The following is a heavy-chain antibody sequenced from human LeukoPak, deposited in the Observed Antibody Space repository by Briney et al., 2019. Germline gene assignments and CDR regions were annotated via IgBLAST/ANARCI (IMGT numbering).Heavy chain of an antibody. J-gene: IGHJ4*02. Sequence: SETLSLTCAVSGGSISSSNWWSWVRQPPGKGLEWIGEINHSGTTNYNPSLKSRVTISVDTSKNQFSLKLTSVTAADTAVYYCARGGLANYFDYWGQGTLVPVSS. V-gene: IGHV4-4*02. CDR2: INHSGTT. CDR1: GGSISSSNW. D-gene: IGHD3/OR15-3a*01. CDR3: ARGGLANYFDY.